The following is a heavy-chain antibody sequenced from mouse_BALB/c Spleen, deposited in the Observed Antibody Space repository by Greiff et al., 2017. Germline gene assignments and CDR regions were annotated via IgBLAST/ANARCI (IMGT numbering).Heavy chain of an antibody. D-gene: IGHD2-1*01. CDR2: IDPENGDT. CDR3: NAWGGNYFPFDY. CDR1: GFNIKDYY. Sequence: VQLKESGAELVRPGALVKLSCKASGFNIKDYYMHWVKQRPEQGLEWIGWIDPENGDTEYAPKFQGKATMTADTSSNTAYLQLSSLTSEDTAVYYCNAWGGNYFPFDYWGQGTTRTVSS. V-gene: IGHV14-4*02. J-gene: IGHJ2*01.